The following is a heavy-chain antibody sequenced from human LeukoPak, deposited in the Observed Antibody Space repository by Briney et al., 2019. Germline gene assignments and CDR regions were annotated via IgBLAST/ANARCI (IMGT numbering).Heavy chain of an antibody. CDR2: IYYSGST. J-gene: IGHJ6*02. D-gene: IGHD3-10*01. CDR1: GGSISSYY. CDR3: ARVETQCYYGSGSYYTGHYYGMDV. V-gene: IGHV4-59*01. Sequence: PSETLSLTCTVSGGSISSYYWSWIRQPPGKGLEWIGYIYYSGSTNYNPSLKSRVTISVDTSKNQFSLKLSSVTAADTAVYYCARVETQCYYGSGSYYTGHYYGMDVWGQGTTVTVSS.